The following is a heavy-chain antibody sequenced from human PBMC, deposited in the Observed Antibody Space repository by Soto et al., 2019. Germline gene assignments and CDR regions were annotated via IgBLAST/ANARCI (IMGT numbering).Heavy chain of an antibody. CDR2: IIPIFGTA. D-gene: IGHD3-10*01. Sequence: QVQLVQSGAEVQKPGSSVKVSCKASGGTFSSYAISWVRQAPGQGLEWMGGIIPIFGTANYAQKFQGRVTITADESTSTAYMELSSLRSEDTAVYYCAREQAWFGELYRSYYYYYGMDVWGQGTTVTVSS. J-gene: IGHJ6*02. V-gene: IGHV1-69*01. CDR3: AREQAWFGELYRSYYYYYGMDV. CDR1: GGTFSSYA.